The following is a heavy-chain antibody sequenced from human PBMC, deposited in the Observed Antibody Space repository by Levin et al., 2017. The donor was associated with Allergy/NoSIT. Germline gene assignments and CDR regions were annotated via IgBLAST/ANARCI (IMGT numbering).Heavy chain of an antibody. CDR2: INPNSGGT. CDR3: ARDSGYDIPLFYMDV. CDR1: GYTFTGYY. Sequence: ASVKVSCKASGYTFTGYYMHWVRQAPGQGLEWMGWINPNSGGTNYAQKFQGRVTMTRDTSISTAYMELSRLRSDDTAVYYCARDSGYDIPLFYMDVWGKGTTVTVSS. V-gene: IGHV1-2*02. D-gene: IGHD5-12*01. J-gene: IGHJ6*03.